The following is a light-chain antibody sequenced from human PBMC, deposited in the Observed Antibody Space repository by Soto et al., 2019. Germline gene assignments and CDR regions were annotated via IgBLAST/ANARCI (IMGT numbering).Light chain of an antibody. Sequence: DIQMTQSPSSLSASVGDRVTITCRASQGISNYLAWYQQKPGKVPKLLIYAASTLQSGVPSRFSGSGSGTDFILTINSLQPEDVATYYCQSYNSAPITFGPGTRLETK. CDR3: QSYNSAPIT. CDR2: AAS. V-gene: IGKV1-27*01. CDR1: QGISNY. J-gene: IGKJ5*01.